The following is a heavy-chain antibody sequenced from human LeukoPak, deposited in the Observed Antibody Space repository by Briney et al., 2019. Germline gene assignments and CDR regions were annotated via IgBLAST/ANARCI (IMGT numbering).Heavy chain of an antibody. D-gene: IGHD3-22*01. CDR2: IKYDGSLK. CDR3: ASSHDSSGND. V-gene: IGHV3-7*01. CDR1: GFSFSSYW. J-gene: IGHJ4*02. Sequence: GGSLRLSCVASGFSFSSYWMAWVRQAPGKGLEWVANIKYDGSLKFYVDSVKGRFTISRDNARNSLYLEMNSLRADDTAVYFCASSHDSSGNDWGQGTMVTVSS.